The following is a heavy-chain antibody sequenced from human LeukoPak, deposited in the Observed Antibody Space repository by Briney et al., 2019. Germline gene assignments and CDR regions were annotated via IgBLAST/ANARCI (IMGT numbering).Heavy chain of an antibody. J-gene: IGHJ4*02. CDR2: INHSGST. D-gene: IGHD1-26*01. CDR3: ARVRSGSYLVFYFDY. V-gene: IGHV4-34*01. CDR1: GGSFSGYY. Sequence: SETLSLTCAVYGGSFSGYYWSWIRQPPGKGLEWIGEINHSGSTNYNPSLKSRVTISVDTSKNQFSLKLSSVTAADTAVYYCARVRSGSYLVFYFDYWGQGTLVTVSS.